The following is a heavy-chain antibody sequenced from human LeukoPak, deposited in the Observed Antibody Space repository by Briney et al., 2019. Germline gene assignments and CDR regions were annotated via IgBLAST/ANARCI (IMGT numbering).Heavy chain of an antibody. CDR2: ISSSGSTI. CDR3: ARAQLSLQSWFDY. CDR1: GFTFSSYE. D-gene: IGHD3-16*02. Sequence: GGSLRLSCAASGFTFSSYEMHCVRQAPGKGLEWVSDISSSGSTIHYADSVKGRFSISRDNTENSLYLQMNSLRAEDAAVYYCARAQLSLQSWFDYWGQGTLVTVSS. V-gene: IGHV3-48*03. J-gene: IGHJ4*02.